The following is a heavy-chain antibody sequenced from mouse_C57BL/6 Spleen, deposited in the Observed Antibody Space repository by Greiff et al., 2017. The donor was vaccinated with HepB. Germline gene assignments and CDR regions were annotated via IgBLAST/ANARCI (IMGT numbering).Heavy chain of an antibody. CDR3: AKSHYYGSSYGYFDV. Sequence: VKLMESGPGLVQPSQRLSITCTVSGFSLTSYGVHWVRQSPGKGLEWLGVIWRGGSTDYNAAFMSRLSITKDNSKSQVFFKMNSLQADDTAIYYWAKSHYYGSSYGYFDVWGTGTTVTVSS. CDR2: IWRGGST. J-gene: IGHJ1*03. CDR1: GFSLTSYG. V-gene: IGHV2-5*01. D-gene: IGHD1-1*01.